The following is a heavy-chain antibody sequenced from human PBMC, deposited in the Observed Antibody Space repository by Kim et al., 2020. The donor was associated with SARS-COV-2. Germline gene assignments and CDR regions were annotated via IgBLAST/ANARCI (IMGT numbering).Heavy chain of an antibody. CDR2: ISSNGGST. CDR3: VKDISSSWYPERDWFDP. CDR1: GFTFSSYG. V-gene: IGHV3-64D*09. J-gene: IGHJ5*02. Sequence: GGSLRLSCSASGFTFSSYGMHWVRQAPGKGLEYVSAISSNGGSTHYADSVKGRFTISRDNSKNTLYLQMSSLRAEDTAVYYCVKDISSSWYPERDWFDPWRQGTLVTFS. D-gene: IGHD6-13*01.